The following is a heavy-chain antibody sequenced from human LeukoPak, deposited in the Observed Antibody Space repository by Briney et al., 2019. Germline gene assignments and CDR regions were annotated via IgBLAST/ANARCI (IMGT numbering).Heavy chain of an antibody. J-gene: IGHJ4*02. CDR2: IWYDGSNK. D-gene: IGHD3-22*01. Sequence: GGSLRLSCAASGFTFSSYGMHWVRQAPGKGLEWVGVIWYDGSNKYYADSVKGRFTISRDNSKNTLSLQMNSLRAEDTAVYYCARDRYYYDSSGYYHFDNWGQGTLVTVSS. V-gene: IGHV3-33*01. CDR1: GFTFSSYG. CDR3: ARDRYYYDSSGYYHFDN.